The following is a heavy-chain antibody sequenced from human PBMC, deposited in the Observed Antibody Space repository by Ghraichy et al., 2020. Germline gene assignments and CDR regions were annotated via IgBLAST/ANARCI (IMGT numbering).Heavy chain of an antibody. V-gene: IGHV3-23*01. D-gene: IGHD3-16*01. J-gene: IGHJ6*02. CDR1: GFTFRSYA. CDR2: ISDSGAST. Sequence: GGSLRLSCAASGFTFRSYAMSWVRQAPGKGLEWVSGISDSGASTYYADSVKGRFTISRDKSKNTLYLQMSSLRADDTAVYYCAKRGVGGGYGLDVWGQGTTVTVSS. CDR3: AKRGVGGGYGLDV.